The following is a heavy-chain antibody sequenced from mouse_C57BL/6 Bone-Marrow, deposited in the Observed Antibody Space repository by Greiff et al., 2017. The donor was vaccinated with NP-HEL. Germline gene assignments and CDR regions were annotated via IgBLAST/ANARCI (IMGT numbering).Heavy chain of an antibody. CDR3: ARPRAYYGSSHYFDY. CDR2: IYPGSGST. Sequence: QVQLQQPGAELVKPGASVKMSCKASGYTFTSYWITWVKQRPGQGLEWIGDIYPGSGSTNYNEKFKSKATLTVDTSSSTAYMQLSSLTSEDSAVYYCARPRAYYGSSHYFDYWGQGTTLTVSS. D-gene: IGHD1-1*01. V-gene: IGHV1-55*01. J-gene: IGHJ2*01. CDR1: GYTFTSYW.